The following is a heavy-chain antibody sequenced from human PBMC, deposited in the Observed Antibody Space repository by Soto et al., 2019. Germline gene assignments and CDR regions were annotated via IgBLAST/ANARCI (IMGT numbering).Heavy chain of an antibody. Sequence: LRLSCAASVFTFSSYAMSWVRQSPRKGLEWVSAVSNSDDTTYYADSVKGRFAISTDNSKNTLYLQMNSLRAEDTAVYYCAKPLVYDFWVIYYVMDVWGQGTTVTVS. CDR1: VFTFSSYA. D-gene: IGHD3-3*01. V-gene: IGHV3-23*01. CDR3: AKPLVYDFWVIYYVMDV. J-gene: IGHJ6*02. CDR2: VSNSDDTT.